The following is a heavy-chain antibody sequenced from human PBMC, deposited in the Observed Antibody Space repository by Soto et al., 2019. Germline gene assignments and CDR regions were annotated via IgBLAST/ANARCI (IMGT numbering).Heavy chain of an antibody. CDR3: AKDLTITMIVVPHAFDI. J-gene: IGHJ3*02. V-gene: IGHV3-23*01. CDR1: GFSFSDYA. Sequence: GGSLRLSCAASGFSFSDYAFSLVRQAPGKGLEWVSSISASGVSTYYADSVKGRFTISRDNSKNTLSLQMNSLRAEDTAVYYCAKDLTITMIVVPHAFDIWGRGTMVTVSS. D-gene: IGHD3-22*01. CDR2: ISASGVST.